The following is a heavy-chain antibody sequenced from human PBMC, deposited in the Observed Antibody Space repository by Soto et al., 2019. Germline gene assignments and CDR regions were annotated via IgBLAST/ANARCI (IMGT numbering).Heavy chain of an antibody. CDR3: ARVGPSYCSGSSCYSEGVWIDY. J-gene: IGHJ4*02. CDR1: VGSIGSYY. V-gene: IGHV4-59*01. Sequence: PSETLSLACTVSVGSIGSYYGGWIRQPPGKGLEWIAYIYYNGYTSYNPSLKSRVTISMDTSKNQFSLKLSSVTAADTAVYYCARVGPSYCSGSSCYSEGVWIDYWGQGTLVTVSS. CDR2: IYYNGYT. D-gene: IGHD2-15*01.